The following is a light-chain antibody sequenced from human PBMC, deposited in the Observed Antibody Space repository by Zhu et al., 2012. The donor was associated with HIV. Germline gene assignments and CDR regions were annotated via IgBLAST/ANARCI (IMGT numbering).Light chain of an antibody. CDR1: QKIDHS. CDR2: DAS. Sequence: DIQMTQSPSSLSTSVGDRVSITCRAPQKIDHSLNWYQQKPGKAPDLLIYDASNLLSGVPSRFSGRGSGTEFTLTIHSLHPEDFATYFCQQSYSLPFTFGQGTKVEIK. CDR3: QQSYSLPFT. J-gene: IGKJ2*01. V-gene: IGKV1-39*01.